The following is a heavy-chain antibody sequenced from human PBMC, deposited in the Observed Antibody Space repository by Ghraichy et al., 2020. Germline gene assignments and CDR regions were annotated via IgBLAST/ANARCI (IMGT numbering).Heavy chain of an antibody. V-gene: IGHV1-24*01. D-gene: IGHD3-16*01. Sequence: ASVKVSCKVSGYTLTDPVIHWVRQAPGKGLERLGYFDPEDGERIYAHKFQGRFTMTEDTSTNTAYMELSSLRSEDTAIYYCATGPNGGGMDPWGQGTLVTVSS. CDR3: ATGPNGGGMDP. CDR1: GYTLTDPV. CDR2: FDPEDGER. J-gene: IGHJ5*02.